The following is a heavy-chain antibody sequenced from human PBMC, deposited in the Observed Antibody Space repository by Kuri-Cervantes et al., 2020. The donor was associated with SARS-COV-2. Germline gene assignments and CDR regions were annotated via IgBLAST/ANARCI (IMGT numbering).Heavy chain of an antibody. CDR1: GFTFTSSA. Sequence: SVKVSCKASGFTFTSSAVQWVRQARGQRLEWIGWIVVGSGNTNYAQKFQGRVTITRDMSTSTAYMELSSLRSEDTAVYYCARGGWEQYYYYGMDVWGQGTTVTVSS. V-gene: IGHV1-58*01. D-gene: IGHD1-26*01. J-gene: IGHJ6*02. CDR2: IVVGSGNT. CDR3: ARGGWEQYYYYGMDV.